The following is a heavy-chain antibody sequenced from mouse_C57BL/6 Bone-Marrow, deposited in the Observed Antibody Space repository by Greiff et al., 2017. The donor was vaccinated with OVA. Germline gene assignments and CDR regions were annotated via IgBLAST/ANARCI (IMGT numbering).Heavy chain of an antibody. V-gene: IGHV3-8*01. Sequence: VQLKQSGPGLAKPSQTLSLTCSVTGYSITSDYWNWIRKFPGNKLEYMGYISYSGSTYYNPSLKSRISITRDTSKNQYYLQLNSVTTEDTATYYCARSPARQLRLPYYFDYWGQGTTLTVSS. CDR1: GYSITSDY. CDR2: ISYSGST. J-gene: IGHJ2*01. CDR3: ARSPARQLRLPYYFDY. D-gene: IGHD3-2*02.